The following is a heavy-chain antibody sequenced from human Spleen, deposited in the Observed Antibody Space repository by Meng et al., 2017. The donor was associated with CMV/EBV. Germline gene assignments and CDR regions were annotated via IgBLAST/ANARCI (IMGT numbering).Heavy chain of an antibody. CDR1: GGSFSGYY. J-gene: IGHJ4*02. D-gene: IGHD2-2*01. CDR2: INHSGST. Sequence: ESLKISCTVYGGSFSGYYWSWIRQPPGKGLEWIGEINHSGSTNYNPSLKSRVTISVDTSKNQFSLKLSSVTAADTAVYYCARGYPDYWGQGTLVTVSS. V-gene: IGHV4-34*01. CDR3: ARGYPDY.